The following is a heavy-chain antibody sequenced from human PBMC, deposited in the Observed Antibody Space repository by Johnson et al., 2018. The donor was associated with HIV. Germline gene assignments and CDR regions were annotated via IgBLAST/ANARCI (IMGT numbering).Heavy chain of an antibody. CDR2: IRYDGNNK. D-gene: IGHD3-16*02. V-gene: IGHV3-30*02. CDR3: AKVGGSHDYVWGSYPGN. Sequence: QVLLVESGGGLVQPGGSLRLSCAASGFTFRNYGMHWVRQAPGKGLEWVAFIRYDGNNKYYADSVKGRFTISRDNFKNTLYLQMKSLRAEDTAVYYCAKVGGSHDYVWGSYPGNWGQGTMVTVSS. J-gene: IGHJ3*01. CDR1: GFTFRNYG.